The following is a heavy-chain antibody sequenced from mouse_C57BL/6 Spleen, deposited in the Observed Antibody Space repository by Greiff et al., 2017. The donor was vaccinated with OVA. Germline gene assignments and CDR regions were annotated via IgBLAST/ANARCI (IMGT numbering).Heavy chain of an antibody. CDR3: ARRGYYDYFYFDY. D-gene: IGHD2-4*01. V-gene: IGHV1-26*01. CDR2: INPNNGGT. J-gene: IGHJ2*01. CDR1: GYTFTDYY. Sequence: VQLQQSGPELVKPGASVKISCKASGYTFTDYYMNWVKQSHGKSLEWIGDINPNNGGTSYNQKFKGKATLTVDKSSSTAYMELRSLTSEDSAVYYCARRGYYDYFYFDYWGQGTTLTVSS.